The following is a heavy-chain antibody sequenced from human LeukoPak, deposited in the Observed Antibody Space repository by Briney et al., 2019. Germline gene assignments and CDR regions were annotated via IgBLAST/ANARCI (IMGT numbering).Heavy chain of an antibody. Sequence: ASVKVSCKASGYTFTSYGISWVRQAPGQGLEWMGWISAYNGNTNYAQKLQGRVTMTRDTSISTAYMELSRLRSDDTAVYYCARASRELFTGFDYWGQGTLVTVSS. V-gene: IGHV1-18*01. CDR1: GYTFTSYG. J-gene: IGHJ4*02. D-gene: IGHD1-26*01. CDR2: ISAYNGNT. CDR3: ARASRELFTGFDY.